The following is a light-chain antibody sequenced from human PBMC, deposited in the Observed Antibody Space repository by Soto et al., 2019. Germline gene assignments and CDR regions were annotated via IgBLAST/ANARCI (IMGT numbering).Light chain of an antibody. CDR3: QQRSNWSIT. CDR2: DAS. V-gene: IGKV3-11*01. CDR1: QSVSSY. Sequence: EIVLTQSPATLSLSPGERATLSCRASQSVSSYLAWYQQNPGQAPRLLIYDASNRATGIPARFSGSESGTDFTLTIRSLEPEDFAVYCCQQRSNWSITFGQGTRLEMK. J-gene: IGKJ5*01.